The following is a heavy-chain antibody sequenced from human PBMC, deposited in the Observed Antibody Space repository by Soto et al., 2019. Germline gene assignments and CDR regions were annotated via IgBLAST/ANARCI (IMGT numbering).Heavy chain of an antibody. CDR2: IYYSGST. D-gene: IGHD6-13*01. Sequence: QVHLQESGPGLVKPSQTLSLTCTVSGGAISSGGYYWSWIRQHPGKGLEWLGYIYYSGSTYYNPSLKSRVTISVDTSKNQFSLKLSSVTAAATAVYYCASSFGVAAAGPFEYWGQGTLVTVSS. V-gene: IGHV4-31*03. CDR1: GGAISSGGYY. CDR3: ASSFGVAAAGPFEY. J-gene: IGHJ4*02.